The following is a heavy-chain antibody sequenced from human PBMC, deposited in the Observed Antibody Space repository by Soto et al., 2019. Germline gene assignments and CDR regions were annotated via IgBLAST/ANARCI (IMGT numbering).Heavy chain of an antibody. D-gene: IGHD1-26*01. J-gene: IGHJ4*02. CDR3: ARDLGHGNGPFDY. CDR1: GFTFTAYG. CDR2: IWYDGTKK. Sequence: GGSLRLSCAASGFTFTAYGMHWVRQAPGKGLEWVAVIWYDGTKKYYADSVKGRFTISRDNSRNSLYLQVNSPRVEDTAVYYCARDLGHGNGPFDYWGQGALVTVSS. V-gene: IGHV3-33*01.